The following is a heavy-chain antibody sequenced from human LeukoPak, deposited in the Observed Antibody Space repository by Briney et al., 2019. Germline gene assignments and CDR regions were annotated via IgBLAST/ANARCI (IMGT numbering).Heavy chain of an antibody. D-gene: IGHD2-2*01. J-gene: IGHJ6*03. CDR1: GGTFSSYA. Sequence: SVKVSCKASGGTFSSYAISWVRQAPGQGLEWMGGIIPIFGTANYAQKFQGRVTITADESTSTAYMELSSLRSEDTAVYYCARGRDIVVVPAAIPYPRAVQVASKKSHYYYYYYMDVWGKGTTVTISS. V-gene: IGHV1-69*13. CDR3: ARGRDIVVVPAAIPYPRAVQVASKKSHYYYYYYMDV. CDR2: IIPIFGTA.